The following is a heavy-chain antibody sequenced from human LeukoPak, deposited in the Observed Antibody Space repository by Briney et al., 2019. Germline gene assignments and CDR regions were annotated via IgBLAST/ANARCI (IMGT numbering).Heavy chain of an antibody. CDR2: IYYSGST. CDR1: GGSISSGGYY. Sequence: SETLSLTCTVSGGSISSGGYYWSWIRQHPGKGLEWIGYIYYSGSTYYNPSLKSRVTISVDTSKNQFSLKLSSVTAADTAVYYCARDRTISTAEGFDPWGQGTLVTVSS. J-gene: IGHJ5*02. CDR3: ARDRTISTAEGFDP. V-gene: IGHV4-31*03. D-gene: IGHD2-2*01.